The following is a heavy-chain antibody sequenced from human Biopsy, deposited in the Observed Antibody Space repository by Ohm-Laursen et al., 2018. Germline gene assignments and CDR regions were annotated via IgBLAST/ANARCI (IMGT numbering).Heavy chain of an antibody. Sequence: SLRLSCAASGFTFSRHGMHWVRQAPGKGLEWVAVIWSDGNNKYYADSVKGRYTISRDTSRNTLYMQMNSLRVEDTALYYCARDAEEFDSSGPRFDYWGQGTLVTVSS. J-gene: IGHJ4*02. V-gene: IGHV3-33*01. CDR1: GFTFSRHG. CDR2: IWSDGNNK. D-gene: IGHD3-22*01. CDR3: ARDAEEFDSSGPRFDY.